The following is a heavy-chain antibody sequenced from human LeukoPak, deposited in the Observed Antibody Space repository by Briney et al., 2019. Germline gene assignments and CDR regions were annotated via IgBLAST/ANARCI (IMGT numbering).Heavy chain of an antibody. D-gene: IGHD2-15*01. CDR1: GFTFSSYT. Sequence: SGGSLRLSCAASGFTFSSYTMNWVRQAPGKGLEWVSYISSSSSYIYYADSVKGRFTISRDNAENSLYLQMNSLRAEDTAVYYCAKGSEGYCSGGGCYYGMDVWGQGTTVTVSS. CDR3: AKGSEGYCSGGGCYYGMDV. V-gene: IGHV3-21*01. CDR2: ISSSSSYI. J-gene: IGHJ6*01.